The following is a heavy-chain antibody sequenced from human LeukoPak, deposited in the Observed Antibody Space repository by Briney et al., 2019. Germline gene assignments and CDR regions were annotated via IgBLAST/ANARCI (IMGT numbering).Heavy chain of an antibody. Sequence: GRSLRLSCAASGFTFSSYAMHWVRQAPGKGLEWVAVISYDGSNKYYADSVKGRFTISRDNSKNTLYLQMNSLRAEDTAVYYCARDRTDMVTYLDYWGQGTLVTVSS. D-gene: IGHD5-18*01. J-gene: IGHJ4*02. CDR3: ARDRTDMVTYLDY. CDR1: GFTFSSYA. CDR2: ISYDGSNK. V-gene: IGHV3-30-3*01.